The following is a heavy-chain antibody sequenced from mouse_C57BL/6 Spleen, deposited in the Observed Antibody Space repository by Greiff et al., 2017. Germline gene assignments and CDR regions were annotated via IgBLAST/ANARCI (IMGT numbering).Heavy chain of an antibody. CDR1: GYTFTSYD. V-gene: IGHV1-85*01. J-gene: IGHJ4*01. CDR2: IYPRDGST. CDR3: ARSGAYYSNPYAMDY. Sequence: VQLQQSGPELVKPGASVKLSCKASGYTFTSYDINWVKQRPGQGLEWIGWIYPRDGSTKYNEKFKGKATLTVDTSSSTAYMELHSLTSEDSAVYFCARSGAYYSNPYAMDYWGQGTSVTVSS. D-gene: IGHD2-5*01.